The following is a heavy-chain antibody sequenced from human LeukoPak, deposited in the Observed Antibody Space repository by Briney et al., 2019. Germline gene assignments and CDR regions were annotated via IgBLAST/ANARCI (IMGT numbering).Heavy chain of an antibody. CDR3: ASITIFVY. CDR2: INHSGST. CDR1: GGSFSGYY. Sequence: PSETLSLTCAVYGGSFSGYYWSWIRQPPGKGLEWIGEINHSGSTNYNPSLKSRVTISVDTSKNQFSLKLSSVTAADTAVYYCASITIFVYWGQGTLVTVSS. V-gene: IGHV4-34*01. D-gene: IGHD3-3*01. J-gene: IGHJ4*02.